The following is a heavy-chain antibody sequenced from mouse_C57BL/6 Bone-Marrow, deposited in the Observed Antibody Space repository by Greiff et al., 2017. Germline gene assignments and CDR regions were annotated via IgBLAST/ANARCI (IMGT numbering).Heavy chain of an antibody. Sequence: EVKLVESGGGLVQSGRSLRLSCATSGFTFSDFYMEWVRQAPGKGLEWIAASRNKANDYTTEYSASVKGRFIVSRDTSQSILYLQMNALRAEDTAIYYCARDADGSRYFDVWGTGTTVTVSS. CDR2: SRNKANDYTT. V-gene: IGHV7-1*01. CDR3: ARDADGSRYFDV. D-gene: IGHD1-1*01. J-gene: IGHJ1*03. CDR1: GFTFSDFY.